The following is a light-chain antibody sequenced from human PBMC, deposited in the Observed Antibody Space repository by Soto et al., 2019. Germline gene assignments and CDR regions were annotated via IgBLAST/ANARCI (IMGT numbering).Light chain of an antibody. CDR3: SSYTSSSTYV. CDR2: DVS. Sequence: QSALTQPASVSGSPGQSITISCTGTNSDVGGYNYVSWYQQHPGKAPKLMIYDVSHRPSGVSNRFSGSKSGNTASLTISGLQAEDEADYYCSSYTSSSTYVFGTGTKLTVL. CDR1: NSDVGGYNY. J-gene: IGLJ1*01. V-gene: IGLV2-14*01.